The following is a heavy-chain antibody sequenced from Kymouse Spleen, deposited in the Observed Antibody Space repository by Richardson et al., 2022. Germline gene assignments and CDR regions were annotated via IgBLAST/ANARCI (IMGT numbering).Heavy chain of an antibody. J-gene: IGHJ4*02. CDR2: IYYSGST. CDR1: GGSVSSGSYY. D-gene: IGHD1-7*01. V-gene: IGHV4-61*01. CDR3: ARMYNWNFFDY. Sequence: QVQLQESGPGLVKPSETLSLTCTVSGGSVSSGSYYWSWIRQPPGKGLEWIGYIYYSGSTNYNPSLKSRVTISVDTSKNQFSLKLSSVTAADTAVYYCARMYNWNFFDYWGQGTLVTVSS.